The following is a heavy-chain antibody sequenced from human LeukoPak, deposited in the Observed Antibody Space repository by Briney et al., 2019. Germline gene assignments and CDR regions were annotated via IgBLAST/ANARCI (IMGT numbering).Heavy chain of an antibody. Sequence: GGSLRLSCAASGFTFSSYAMSWVRQAPGKGLEWVSAISGSGGSTYYADSVKGRFTISRDNSKNTLYLQTNSLRAEDTAVYYCAKAVVVITTTPLDYRGQGTLVTVSS. CDR2: ISGSGGST. CDR1: GFTFSSYA. V-gene: IGHV3-23*01. D-gene: IGHD3-22*01. CDR3: AKAVVVITTTPLDY. J-gene: IGHJ4*02.